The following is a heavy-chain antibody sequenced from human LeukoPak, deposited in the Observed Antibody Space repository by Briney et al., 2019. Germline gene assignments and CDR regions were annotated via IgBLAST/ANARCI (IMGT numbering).Heavy chain of an antibody. CDR2: ISGSGGGT. D-gene: IGHD2/OR15-2a*01. CDR3: ARDLAFSRLDY. CDR1: GFTFNTYV. V-gene: IGHV3-23*01. Sequence: GGSLRLSCAASGFTFNTYVMSWVRQAPGKGLEWVSAISGSGGGTYYVDSVKGRFTISRDNSKNTLYLQMNSLRVEDTAFYYCARDLAFSRLDYWGQGVLVTVSS. J-gene: IGHJ4*02.